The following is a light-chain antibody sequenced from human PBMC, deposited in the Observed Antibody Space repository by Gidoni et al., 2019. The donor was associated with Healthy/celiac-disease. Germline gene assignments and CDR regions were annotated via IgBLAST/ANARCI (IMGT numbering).Light chain of an antibody. CDR1: QSVSSY. Sequence: EIVLTQSPATLSLSPGERATLSCRASQSVSSYLAWYQQKPGQAPRLLIYDASNRATGIPARFSGSVSGTDFTLTISSLEPEDVAVYYWQQRSNWPPLTFGGGTKVEIK. CDR3: QQRSNWPPLT. J-gene: IGKJ4*01. V-gene: IGKV3-11*01. CDR2: DAS.